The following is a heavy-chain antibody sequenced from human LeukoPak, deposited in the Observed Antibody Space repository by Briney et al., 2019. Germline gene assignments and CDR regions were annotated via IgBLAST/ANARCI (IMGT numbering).Heavy chain of an antibody. CDR2: IYYSGST. D-gene: IGHD6-19*01. CDR3: ARHSSSGWSVYY. CDR1: GGSIRSSYDY. J-gene: IGHJ4*02. V-gene: IGHV4-39*01. Sequence: SETLSLTCTVSGGSIRSSYDYWGWIRQPPGKGLEWIGSIYYSGSTYYNPSLKSRVTISVDTSKNQFSLKLSSVTAADTAVYYCARHSSSGWSVYYWGQGTLVTVSS.